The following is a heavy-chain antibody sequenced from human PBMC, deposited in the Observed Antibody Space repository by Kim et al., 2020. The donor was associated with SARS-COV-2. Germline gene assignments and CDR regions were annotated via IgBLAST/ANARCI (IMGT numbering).Heavy chain of an antibody. Sequence: SETLSLTCTVSGGSISSYYWSWIRQPPGKGLEWIGYIYYSGSTNYNPSLKSRVTISVDTSKNQFSLKLSSVTAADTAVYYCARGPSRWRPDDWGQGTLVTVSS. CDR3: ARGPSRWRPDD. CDR1: GGSISSYY. J-gene: IGHJ4*02. V-gene: IGHV4-59*01. CDR2: IYYSGST. D-gene: IGHD6-13*01.